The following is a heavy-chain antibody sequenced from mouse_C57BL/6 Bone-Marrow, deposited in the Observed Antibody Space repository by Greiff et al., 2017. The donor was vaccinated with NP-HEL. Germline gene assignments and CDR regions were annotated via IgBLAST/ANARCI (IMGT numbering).Heavy chain of an antibody. CDR3: ARSGDGNYASMDY. J-gene: IGHJ4*01. D-gene: IGHD2-1*01. CDR1: GYAFSSSW. V-gene: IGHV1-82*01. Sequence: VQLQQSGPELVKPGASVKISCKASGYAFSSSWMNWVKQRPGKGLEWIGRIYPGDGDTNYNGKFKGKATLTADKSSSTAYMQLSSLTSEDSAVYVSARSGDGNYASMDYWGQGTSVTVSS. CDR2: IYPGDGDT.